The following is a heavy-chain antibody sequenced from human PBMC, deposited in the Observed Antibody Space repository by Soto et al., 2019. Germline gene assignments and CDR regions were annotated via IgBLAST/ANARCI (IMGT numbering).Heavy chain of an antibody. CDR2: IYYSGST. CDR3: ARQDNYYGSGSYRVYYYYYMDV. V-gene: IGHV4-39*01. D-gene: IGHD3-10*01. CDR1: GGSISSSSYY. Sequence: SETLSLTCTVPGGSISSSSYYWGWIRQPPGKGLEWIGSIYYSGSTYYNPSLKSRVTISVDTSKNQFSLKLSSVTAADTAVYYCARQDNYYGSGSYRVYYYYYMDVWGKGTTVTVSS. J-gene: IGHJ6*03.